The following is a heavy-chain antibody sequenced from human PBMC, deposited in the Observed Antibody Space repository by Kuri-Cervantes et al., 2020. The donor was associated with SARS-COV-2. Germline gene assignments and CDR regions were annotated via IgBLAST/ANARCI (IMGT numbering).Heavy chain of an antibody. Sequence: GESLKISCAASGFTFSSYAMSWVRQAPGKGPEWVGFIRSKSYGGTTEYAASVKGRFTISRDDSKSIAYLQMNSLKTEDTAVYYCTRDHVRWFGEVRYYYGMDVWGQGNTV. V-gene: IGHV3-49*04. D-gene: IGHD3-10*01. CDR3: TRDHVRWFGEVRYYYGMDV. J-gene: IGHJ6*01. CDR1: GFTFSSYA. CDR2: IRSKSYGGTT.